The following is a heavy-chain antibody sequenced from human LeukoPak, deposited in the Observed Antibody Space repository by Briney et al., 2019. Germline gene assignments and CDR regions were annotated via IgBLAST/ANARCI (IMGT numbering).Heavy chain of an antibody. Sequence: ASVKVSCKPSGYTFTSYGISWVRQAPGQGLEWVGWIAAYQGKIAYAQKFQGRVTMTTDTSTNTAYMELRSLRSDDTAVYYCARDTYYYDSSGYYVDYWGQGTLVTVSS. CDR3: ARDTYYYDSSGYYVDY. CDR2: IAAYQGKI. J-gene: IGHJ4*02. CDR1: GYTFTSYG. V-gene: IGHV1-18*01. D-gene: IGHD3-22*01.